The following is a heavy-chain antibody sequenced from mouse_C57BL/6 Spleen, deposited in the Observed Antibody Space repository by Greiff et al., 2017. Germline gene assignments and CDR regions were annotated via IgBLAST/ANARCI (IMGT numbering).Heavy chain of an antibody. J-gene: IGHJ3*01. CDR3: ARSYYGSSSAWFAY. Sequence: EVKLMESGAELVKPGASVKLSCTASGFNIKDYYMHWVKQRTEQGLEWIGRIDPEDGETKYAPNFQGKATITADTSSNTAYLQLSSLTSEDTAVYYCARSYYGSSSAWFAYWGQGTLVTVSA. D-gene: IGHD1-1*01. CDR2: IDPEDGET. CDR1: GFNIKDYY. V-gene: IGHV14-2*01.